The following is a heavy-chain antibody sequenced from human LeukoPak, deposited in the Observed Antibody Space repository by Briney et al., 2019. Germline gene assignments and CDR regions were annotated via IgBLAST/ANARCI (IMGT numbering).Heavy chain of an antibody. CDR2: ISGSGTTT. Sequence: GGSLRLSCAASGFAFQFFEMHWVRQAPGRGLEWVSTISGSGTTTYYVDSVKGRFTVSRDNSKNTLYLQMSSLRAGDTAVYYCAKAGHYGSGSYYSDYWGRGTLVTVSP. CDR3: AKAGHYGSGSYYSDY. CDR1: GFAFQFFE. V-gene: IGHV3-23*01. D-gene: IGHD3-10*01. J-gene: IGHJ4*02.